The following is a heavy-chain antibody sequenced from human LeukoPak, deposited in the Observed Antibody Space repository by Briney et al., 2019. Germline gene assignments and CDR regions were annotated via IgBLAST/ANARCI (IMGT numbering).Heavy chain of an antibody. D-gene: IGHD2-15*01. V-gene: IGHV3-74*01. J-gene: IGHJ4*02. CDR3: ARGFCSGGSCSYIFDC. CDR2: INTDGSGT. CDR1: GFTFSGYW. Sequence: SGGSLRVSCAASGFTFSGYWMHWVRQAPGKGLVWVSRINTDGSGTSYADFVKGRFSISRDNATKTLYLQMNSLRVEDTAVYYCARGFCSGGSCSYIFDCWGQGTLVTVSS.